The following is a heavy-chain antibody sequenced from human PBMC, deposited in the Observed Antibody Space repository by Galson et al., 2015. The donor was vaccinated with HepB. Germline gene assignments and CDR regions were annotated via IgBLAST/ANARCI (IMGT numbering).Heavy chain of an antibody. CDR3: ARYGGNSGPFDY. J-gene: IGHJ4*02. CDR2: ISYDGSNK. CDR1: GFTFSSYG. D-gene: IGHD4-23*01. Sequence: SLRLSCAASGFTFSSYGMHWVRQAPGKGLEWVAVISYDGSNKYYADSVKGRFTISRDNSKNTLYLQMNSLRAEDTAVYYCARYGGNSGPFDYWGQGTLVTVSS. V-gene: IGHV3-30*03.